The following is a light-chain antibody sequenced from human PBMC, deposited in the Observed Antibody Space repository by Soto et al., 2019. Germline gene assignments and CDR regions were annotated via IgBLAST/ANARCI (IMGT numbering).Light chain of an antibody. CDR2: DVS. J-gene: IGLJ2*01. Sequence: QSVLTQPASVSGSPGQSITISCTGTSSDVGRYNYVSWYQQHPGKAPKLMIFDVSNRPSGVSNRFSGSKSGNTASLTISGLQAEDEADYYCSSYTGSRAPLVFGGGTKFTVL. V-gene: IGLV2-14*01. CDR3: SSYTGSRAPLV. CDR1: SSDVGRYNY.